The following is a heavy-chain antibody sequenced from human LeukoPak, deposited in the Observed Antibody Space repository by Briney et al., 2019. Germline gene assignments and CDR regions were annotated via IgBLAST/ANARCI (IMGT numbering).Heavy chain of an antibody. CDR1: GGTFSSYA. J-gene: IGHJ3*02. D-gene: IGHD2-15*01. Sequence: SVKVYCKASGGTFSSYAISWVRQAPGQGLEWMGRIIPIFGTANYAQKFQGRVTITTDESTSTAYMELSSLRSEDTAVYYCARPYRYCSGGSCYPDAFDIWGQGTMVTVSS. CDR2: IIPIFGTA. CDR3: ARPYRYCSGGSCYPDAFDI. V-gene: IGHV1-69*05.